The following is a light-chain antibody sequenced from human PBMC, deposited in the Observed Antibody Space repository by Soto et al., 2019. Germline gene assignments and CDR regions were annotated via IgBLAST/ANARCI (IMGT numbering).Light chain of an antibody. V-gene: IGKV1-39*01. J-gene: IGKJ3*01. CDR2: GAS. CDR1: QSINIF. Sequence: DIQMTQSPSSLSASVGDRVTIACRASQSINIFLNWYQQKPGKAPKLLIYGASSLQSGVPSRFSAAGSVTDFNLSITSLQPEDFGTYYCQQSSGGPPFTFGPGTTVDIK. CDR3: QQSSGGPPFT.